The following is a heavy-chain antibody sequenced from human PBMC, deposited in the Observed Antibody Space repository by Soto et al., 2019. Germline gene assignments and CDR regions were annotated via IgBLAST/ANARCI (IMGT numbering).Heavy chain of an antibody. CDR3: ARDSTKYSSSSRGWFDP. J-gene: IGHJ5*02. CDR1: GFTVSSNY. V-gene: IGHV3-53*01. Sequence: EVQLVESGGGLIQPGGSLRLSCAASGFTVSSNYMSWVRQAPGKGLEWVSVIYSGGSTYYADSVKGRFTISRDNAKNSLYLQMNSLRAEDTAVYYCARDSTKYSSSSRGWFDPWGQGTLVTVSS. D-gene: IGHD6-6*01. CDR2: IYSGGST.